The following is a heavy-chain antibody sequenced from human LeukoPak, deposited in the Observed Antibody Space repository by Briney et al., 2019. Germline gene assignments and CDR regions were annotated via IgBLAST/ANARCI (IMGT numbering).Heavy chain of an antibody. CDR3: ARALNPLPGTYYFDY. D-gene: IGHD2-15*01. CDR2: IYISGST. V-gene: IGHV4-4*07. CDR1: GASINSHY. J-gene: IGHJ4*02. Sequence: PSETLSLTCTVSGASINSHYWSWVRQPAGKGLEWIGRIYISGSTNYNSSLQSRVTMSVDTSKNQFSLKLSSVTAADTAVYYCARALNPLPGTYYFDYWGQGTLVTVSS.